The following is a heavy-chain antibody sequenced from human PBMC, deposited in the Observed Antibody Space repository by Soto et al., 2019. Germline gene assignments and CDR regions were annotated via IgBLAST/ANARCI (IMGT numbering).Heavy chain of an antibody. Sequence: LSLACTVSGDSVTSGTYFLTWIRQPPGKGLEWIGYIYYSGHTKYNPSLESRVTMSLHTFKNQFSLQLNSVTAADTAVYYCARGVVVDFDPWGQGTLVTVSS. V-gene: IGHV4-61*01. D-gene: IGHD2-21*01. CDR2: IYYSGHT. J-gene: IGHJ5*02. CDR1: GDSVTSGTYF. CDR3: ARGVVVDFDP.